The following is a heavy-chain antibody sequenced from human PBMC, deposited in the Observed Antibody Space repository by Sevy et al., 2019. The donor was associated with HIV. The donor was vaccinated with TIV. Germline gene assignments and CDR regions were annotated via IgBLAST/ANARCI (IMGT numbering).Heavy chain of an antibody. V-gene: IGHV4-30-4*01. Sequence: SETLSLTCTVSGGSVSSSDYYWSWIRQPPGKGLQWVGYIYYSGGTHYNPFLNSRVSMSVDTSKNQFSLKLSSVTAADTAVYYCASKRGYSSVPFDYWGQGTLVTVSS. CDR1: GGSVSSSDYY. J-gene: IGHJ4*02. CDR3: ASKRGYSSVPFDY. D-gene: IGHD5-18*01. CDR2: IYYSGGT.